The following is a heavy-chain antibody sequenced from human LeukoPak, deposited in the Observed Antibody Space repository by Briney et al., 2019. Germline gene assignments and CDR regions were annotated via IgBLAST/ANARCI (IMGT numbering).Heavy chain of an antibody. D-gene: IGHD2-2*01. J-gene: IGHJ4*02. CDR2: IWYDGGKK. CDR1: GFTFSSYG. V-gene: IGHV3-33*01. Sequence: GGSLRLSCAASGFTFSSYGMHWVRQAPGKGLEWVALIWYDGGKKHYADSVKGRFTISRDNSKNTLYLQMNSLRPEDTAMYYCARVRFCSSSRCYGYFDYWGQGTLVTVSS. CDR3: ARVRFCSSSRCYGYFDY.